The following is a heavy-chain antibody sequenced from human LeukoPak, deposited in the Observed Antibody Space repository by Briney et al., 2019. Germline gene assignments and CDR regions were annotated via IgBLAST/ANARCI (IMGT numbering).Heavy chain of an antibody. CDR3: ARPLLYIYGYMDV. CDR1: GGSISSSSYY. D-gene: IGHD5-18*01. J-gene: IGHJ6*03. Sequence: SETLSLTCTVSGGSISSSSYYWCWIRQRPGKGLEWIGSIYYSGSAYYNPSLKSRVTISVDTSKNQFSLRLSSVTAADTAVYYCARPLLYIYGYMDVWGKGTTVTVSS. V-gene: IGHV4-39*01. CDR2: IYYSGSA.